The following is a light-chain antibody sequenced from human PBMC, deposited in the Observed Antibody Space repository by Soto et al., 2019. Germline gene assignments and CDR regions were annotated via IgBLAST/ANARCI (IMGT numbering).Light chain of an antibody. CDR1: QSVSSN. CDR3: QQRGSWPIT. V-gene: IGKV3D-11*03. J-gene: IGKJ5*01. CDR2: DAS. Sequence: EIVLIQSPATLSLSPGERATLSCRASQSVSSNLAWYQQNPGQAPRLLIFDASNRATGIPARFSGSGSGTDFTLTISSLEPEDFAMYYCQQRGSWPITFGQGTRLDIK.